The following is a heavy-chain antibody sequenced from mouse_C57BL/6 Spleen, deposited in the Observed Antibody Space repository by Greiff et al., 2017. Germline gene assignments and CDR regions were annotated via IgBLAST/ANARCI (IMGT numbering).Heavy chain of an antibody. J-gene: IGHJ1*03. Sequence: QVQLQQSGAELVRPGASVTLSCKASGYTFTDYEMHWVKQTPVHGLEWIGAIDPETGGTAYNQKFKGKAILTADKSSSTAYMELRSLTSEDSAVYYCTRRNFYYSNYGGYVDVWGTGTTVTVSS. V-gene: IGHV1-15*01. CDR2: IDPETGGT. CDR3: TRRNFYYSNYGGYVDV. D-gene: IGHD2-5*01. CDR1: GYTFTDYE.